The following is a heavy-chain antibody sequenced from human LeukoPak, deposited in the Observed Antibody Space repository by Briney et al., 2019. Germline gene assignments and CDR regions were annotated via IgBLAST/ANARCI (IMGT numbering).Heavy chain of an antibody. CDR1: GGTFSGYA. CDR3: ARSPYYYGSGSYYHFDY. Sequence: SVKVSCKASGGTFSGYAISWVRQAPGQGLEWMGGIIPIFGTANYAQKFQGRVTITADESTSTAYMELSSLRSEDTAVYYCARSPYYYGSGSYYHFDYWGLGTLVTVSS. D-gene: IGHD3-10*01. V-gene: IGHV1-69*13. CDR2: IIPIFGTA. J-gene: IGHJ4*02.